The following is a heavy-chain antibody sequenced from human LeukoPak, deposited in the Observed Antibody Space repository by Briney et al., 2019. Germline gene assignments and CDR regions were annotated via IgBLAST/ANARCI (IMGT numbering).Heavy chain of an antibody. CDR2: IRPDASKE. V-gene: IGHV3-30*02. J-gene: IGHJ3*02. Sequence: GGPLRLSCAASGLTFSSYGMHWVRQAPGKGLEWVAFIRPDASKEYHADSVKGRFIISRYNSKKILYLQMNSLRADDTAVYYCARDQAQYYYDSSGLDAFDIWGQGTMVTVSS. CDR3: ARDQAQYYYDSSGLDAFDI. CDR1: GLTFSSYG. D-gene: IGHD3-22*01.